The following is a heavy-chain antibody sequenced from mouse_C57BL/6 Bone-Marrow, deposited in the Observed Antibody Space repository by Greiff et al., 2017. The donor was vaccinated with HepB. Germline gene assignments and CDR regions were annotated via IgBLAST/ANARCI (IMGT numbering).Heavy chain of an antibody. J-gene: IGHJ1*03. CDR1: GYSITSGYY. CDR3: ARPKTYWYFDV. V-gene: IGHV3-6*01. Sequence: EVQLQESGPGLVKPSQSLSLTCSVTGYSITSGYYWNWIRQFPGNKLEWMGYISYDGSNNYNPSLKNRISITRDTSKNQFFLKLNSVTTEDTATYYCARPKTYWYFDVWGTGTTVTVSS. CDR2: ISYDGSN.